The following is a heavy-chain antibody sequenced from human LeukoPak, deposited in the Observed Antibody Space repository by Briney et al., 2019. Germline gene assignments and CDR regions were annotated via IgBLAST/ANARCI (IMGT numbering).Heavy chain of an antibody. Sequence: ASVKVSCKASGYTFTGYYMHWVRQAPGQGLEWMGWINPNSGGTNYAQKFQGRVTMTRDTSISTAYMELSRLRSDDTAVYYCARRYCSGGSCYPVVFDYWGQGTLVTVSS. CDR3: ARRYCSGGSCYPVVFDY. CDR1: GYTFTGYY. V-gene: IGHV1-2*02. D-gene: IGHD2-15*01. CDR2: INPNSGGT. J-gene: IGHJ4*02.